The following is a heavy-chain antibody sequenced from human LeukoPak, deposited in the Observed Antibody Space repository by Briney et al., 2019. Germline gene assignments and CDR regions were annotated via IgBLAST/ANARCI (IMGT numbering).Heavy chain of an antibody. D-gene: IGHD5-24*01. Sequence: ASVKVSCKASGYTFTRYGITWVRQAPGQGLEWMGIINPSGGSTSYAQKFQGRVTMTRDTSTSTVYMELSSLRSEDTTVYYCARERGGDGYNLDTFDIWGQGTMVTVSS. CDR3: ARERGGDGYNLDTFDI. V-gene: IGHV1-46*01. CDR2: INPSGGST. CDR1: GYTFTRYG. J-gene: IGHJ3*02.